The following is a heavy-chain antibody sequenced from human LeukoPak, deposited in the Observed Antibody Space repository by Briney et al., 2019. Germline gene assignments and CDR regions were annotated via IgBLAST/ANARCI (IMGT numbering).Heavy chain of an antibody. D-gene: IGHD1-26*01. Sequence: PGGSLRLSCAASGFTFSSYGMHWVRQAPGKGLEWVAFIRYDGSNKYYADSVKGRFTISRDNSKNSLYLQMNSLRAEDTAVYYCARALKSRWDEIDYWGQGTLVTVSS. CDR3: ARALKSRWDEIDY. CDR1: GFTFSSYG. CDR2: IRYDGSNK. J-gene: IGHJ4*02. V-gene: IGHV3-30*02.